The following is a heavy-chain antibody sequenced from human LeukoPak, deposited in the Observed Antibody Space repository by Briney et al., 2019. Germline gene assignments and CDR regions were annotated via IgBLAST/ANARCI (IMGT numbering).Heavy chain of an antibody. Sequence: GGSLRLSCAASGFTVSSNYMSWVRQAPGKGLEWVSVIDNGGSTYYADSVKGRFTISRDNSKNTLYLQMNGLRAEDTAVYYCARDGSARSLGNWGQGTLVSVSS. CDR1: GFTVSSNY. J-gene: IGHJ4*02. D-gene: IGHD6-6*01. V-gene: IGHV3-53*01. CDR2: IDNGGST. CDR3: ARDGSARSLGN.